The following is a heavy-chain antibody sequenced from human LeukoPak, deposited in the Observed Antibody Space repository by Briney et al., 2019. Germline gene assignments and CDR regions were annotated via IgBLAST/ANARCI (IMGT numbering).Heavy chain of an antibody. V-gene: IGHV3-9*03. CDR2: ISWNSGSI. Sequence: PGGSLRLSCAASGFTFDDYAMHWVRQPPGKGLEWVSGISWNSGSIGYADSVKGRFTIYRDNAKNSLYLQMNSLRAEDMALYYCAKGYCSSTSCPIDVWGEGTTVTVSS. D-gene: IGHD2-2*01. CDR3: AKGYCSSTSCPIDV. CDR1: GFTFDDYA. J-gene: IGHJ6*03.